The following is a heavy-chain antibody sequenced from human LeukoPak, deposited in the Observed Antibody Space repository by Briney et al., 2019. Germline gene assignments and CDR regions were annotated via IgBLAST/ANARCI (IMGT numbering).Heavy chain of an antibody. CDR3: AGVFRDYVGLGYMDV. CDR2: IYTSGST. Sequence: SETLSLTCTVSGGSISSYYWSWIRQPAGKGLEWIGRIYTSGSTNYNPSLKSRVTMSVDTSKNQFSLKLSSVTAADTAVYYCAGVFRDYVGLGYMDVWGKGTAVTVSS. J-gene: IGHJ6*03. D-gene: IGHD4-17*01. V-gene: IGHV4-4*07. CDR1: GGSISSYY.